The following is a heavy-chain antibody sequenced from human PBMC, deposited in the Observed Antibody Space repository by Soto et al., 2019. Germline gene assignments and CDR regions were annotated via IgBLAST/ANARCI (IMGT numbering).Heavy chain of an antibody. D-gene: IGHD4-17*01. Sequence: GGSLRLSCAASGCTFSSYSMSWVRQAPGKGLEWVAAISGSGGSTYYADSVKGRFTISRYNSKNTLYLQMNSLRAENTAVYYCAKELPSVTTFDYWGQGTLVTVS. CDR3: AKELPSVTTFDY. J-gene: IGHJ4*02. V-gene: IGHV3-23*01. CDR2: ISGSGGST. CDR1: GCTFSSYS.